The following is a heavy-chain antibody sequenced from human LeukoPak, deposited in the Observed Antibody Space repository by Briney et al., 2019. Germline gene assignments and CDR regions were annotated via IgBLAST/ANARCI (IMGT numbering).Heavy chain of an antibody. J-gene: IGHJ4*02. CDR3: ARRYYDSSGYFSFDS. D-gene: IGHD3-22*01. V-gene: IGHV1-2*02. CDR1: GYTFTAYH. CDR2: INSNSGGT. Sequence: ASVKVSCKASGYTFTAYHMHWVRQAPGQGFEWMGWINSNSGGTNYVQKFQGRVTMTRDTSISTAYMELSSLRSDDTAVYFCARRYYDSSGYFSFDSWGQGTLVTVSS.